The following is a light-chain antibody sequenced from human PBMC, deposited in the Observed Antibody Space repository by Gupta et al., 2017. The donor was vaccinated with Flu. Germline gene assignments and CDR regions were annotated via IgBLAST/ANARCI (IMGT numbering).Light chain of an antibody. CDR2: EVN. J-gene: IGLJ3*02. CDR3: NSYVGGNKPLVV. Sequence: QRHPGQAPKIMLYEVNRRPSGVPVRFSGSKSGNTASLAVTVLQAEDEADYYCNSYVGGNKPLVVFGGGTKLTVL. V-gene: IGLV2-8*01.